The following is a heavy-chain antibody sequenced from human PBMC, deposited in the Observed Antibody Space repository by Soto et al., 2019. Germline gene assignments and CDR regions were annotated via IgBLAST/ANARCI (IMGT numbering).Heavy chain of an antibody. CDR2: INSDGSST. D-gene: IGHD6-6*01. V-gene: IGHV3-74*01. J-gene: IGHJ6*02. CDR1: GFTFSSYW. Sequence: GESLKISCAASGFTFSSYWMHWVRQAPGKGLVWVSRINSDGSSTSYADSVKGRFTISRDNAKNTLYLQMNSLRAEDTAVYYCARDLVAASSFNYYYYGMDVWGQGTTVTVSS. CDR3: ARDLVAASSFNYYYYGMDV.